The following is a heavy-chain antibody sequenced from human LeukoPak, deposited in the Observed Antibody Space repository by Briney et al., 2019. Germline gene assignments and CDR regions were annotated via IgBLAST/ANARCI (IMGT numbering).Heavy chain of an antibody. D-gene: IGHD3-16*02. CDR2: FDPEDGET. Sequence: ASVKVSCKASGYTFTSNGISWVRQAPGQGLEWMGGFDPEDGETIYAQKFQGRVTMTEDTSTDTAYMELSSLRSEDTAVYYCATLGELSLYVNYWGQGTLVTVSS. J-gene: IGHJ4*02. CDR3: ATLGELSLYVNY. CDR1: GYTFTSNG. V-gene: IGHV1-24*01.